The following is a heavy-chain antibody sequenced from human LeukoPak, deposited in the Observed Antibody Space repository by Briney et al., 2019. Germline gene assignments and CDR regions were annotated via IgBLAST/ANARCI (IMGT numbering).Heavy chain of an antibody. V-gene: IGHV3-74*01. D-gene: IGHD2-15*01. CDR3: VGGYDPHY. CDR2: VNSDGSKT. Sequence: GGSLRLSCAASGFTFSNFWMHWVRQAPGKGLVWVSRVNSDGSKTSYADSVKGRLTISRDNAKNTLYLQMNSLRAEDTAIYYCVGGYDPHYWGQGTLVTVSS. J-gene: IGHJ4*02. CDR1: GFTFSNFW.